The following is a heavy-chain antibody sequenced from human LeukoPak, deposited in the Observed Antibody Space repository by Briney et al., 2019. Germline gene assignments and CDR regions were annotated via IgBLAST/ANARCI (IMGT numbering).Heavy chain of an antibody. V-gene: IGHV3-21*04. CDR3: TSSGWFDY. D-gene: IGHD6-19*01. Sequence: GGSLRLSCAASGFTFSNYSMNWVRQSPGKGLEWVSSISRSTTYIYYADSVKGRFTISRDDSRNTAYLQMNSLKTEDTAVYYCTSSGWFDYWGQGTLVIVSS. J-gene: IGHJ4*02. CDR2: ISRSTTYI. CDR1: GFTFSNYS.